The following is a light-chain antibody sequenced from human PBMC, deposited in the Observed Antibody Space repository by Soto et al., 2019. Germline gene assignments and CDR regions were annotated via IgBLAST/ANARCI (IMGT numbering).Light chain of an antibody. J-gene: IGKJ1*01. V-gene: IGKV3-15*01. CDR3: QKYNNWWT. CDR1: QSVGSS. Sequence: EVVMTQSPATLSVSPGERATLSCRASQSVGSSLAWYQQKPGQAPRLLIFGASTRATGIPGRFSGSGSGTEFTLTISSLQYEDLAVYYCQKYNNWWTFGQGTKVEIK. CDR2: GAS.